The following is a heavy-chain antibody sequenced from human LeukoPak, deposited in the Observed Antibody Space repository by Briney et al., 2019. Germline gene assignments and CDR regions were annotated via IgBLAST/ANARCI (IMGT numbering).Heavy chain of an antibody. CDR3: ARDLKVTTRYYYYGMDV. V-gene: IGHV1-18*01. D-gene: IGHD4-17*01. CDR1: GYTFTSYG. J-gene: IGHJ6*02. CDR2: ISAYNGNT. Sequence: ASVKVSCKASGYTFTSYGISWVRQAPGQGLEWMGWISAYNGNTNYAQKLQGRVTMTTDTSTSTAYMELRSLRSDDTAVYYCARDLKVTTRYYYYGMDVWGQGTTVTVSS.